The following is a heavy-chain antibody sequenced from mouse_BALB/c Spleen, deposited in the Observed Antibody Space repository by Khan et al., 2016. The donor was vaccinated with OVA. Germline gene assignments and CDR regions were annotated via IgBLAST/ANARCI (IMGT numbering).Heavy chain of an antibody. V-gene: IGHV2-9*02. CDR3: ARLEDI. CDR1: GFSLTSYG. CDR2: IWAGGST. Sequence: QVQLKQSGPGLVAPSQSLSITCTVSGFSLTSYGVHWVRQPPGKGLEWLGVIWAGGSTNYNSALMSRLSISTDHSKSKVFLKMTSLQTDDTAVYYCARLEDIWGQGTTLTVSS. D-gene: IGHD1-3*01. J-gene: IGHJ2*01.